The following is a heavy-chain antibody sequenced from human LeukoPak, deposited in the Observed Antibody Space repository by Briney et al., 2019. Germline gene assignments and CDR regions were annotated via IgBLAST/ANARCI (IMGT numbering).Heavy chain of an antibody. CDR3: ARGPRYCSGGSCYCFY. CDR2: INSDGSST. D-gene: IGHD2-15*01. CDR1: GFTFSSYW. Sequence: GGSLRLSCVASGFTFSSYWMHWVRQAPGKGLMWVSRINSDGSSTSYADSVKGRFTISRDNAKNTLYLQMNSLRAEDTAVYYCARGPRYCSGGSCYCFYWGQGTLVTVSS. V-gene: IGHV3-74*01. J-gene: IGHJ4*02.